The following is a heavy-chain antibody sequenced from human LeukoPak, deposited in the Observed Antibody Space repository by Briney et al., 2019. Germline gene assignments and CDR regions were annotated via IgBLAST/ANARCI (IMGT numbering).Heavy chain of an antibody. Sequence: PGGSLRLSCAASGFTFSSYAMSWVRHAPGKGLEWVSTIGGRDGGTYYADSVKGRFTVSRDNSKDTLYLQVNSLRAEGTAVYYCAKLGYCSGGSCYRWLDPWGQGTLVTVSS. CDR2: IGGRDGGT. V-gene: IGHV3-23*01. J-gene: IGHJ5*02. CDR3: AKLGYCSGGSCYRWLDP. CDR1: GFTFSSYA. D-gene: IGHD2-15*01.